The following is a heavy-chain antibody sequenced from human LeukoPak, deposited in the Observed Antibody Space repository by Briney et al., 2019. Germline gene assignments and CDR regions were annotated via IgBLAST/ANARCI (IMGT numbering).Heavy chain of an antibody. CDR3: ARDTPIQFSSSSHYYYGMDV. D-gene: IGHD6-6*01. J-gene: IGHJ6*02. Sequence: GASVKVSCKASGYTFTSYGISWVRQAPAQGLEWMGWISAYNGNTNYAQKLQGRVTMTTDTSTSTAYMGLRSLRSDDTAVYYCARDTPIQFSSSSHYYYGMDVWAKGPRSPSP. V-gene: IGHV1-18*01. CDR1: GYTFTSYG. CDR2: ISAYNGNT.